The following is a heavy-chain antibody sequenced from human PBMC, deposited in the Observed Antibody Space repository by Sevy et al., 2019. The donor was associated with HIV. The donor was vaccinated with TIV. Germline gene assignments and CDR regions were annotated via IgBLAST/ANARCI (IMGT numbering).Heavy chain of an antibody. CDR1: GFTSSSYA. D-gene: IGHD3-9*01. Sequence: GGSLRLSCAASGFTSSSYAMSWVRQPPGRGLEWVSTLSDSGVSTYYADSVKGRFTISRHNSKNILYLQMNSLRAEDTAVYYCARDRATSATGTLFDYWGQGTLVTVSS. CDR3: ARDRATSATGTLFDY. CDR2: LSDSGVST. J-gene: IGHJ4*02. V-gene: IGHV3-23*01.